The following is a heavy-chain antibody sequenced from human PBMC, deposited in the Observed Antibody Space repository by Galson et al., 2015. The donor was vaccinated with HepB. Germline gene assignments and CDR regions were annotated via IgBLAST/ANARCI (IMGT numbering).Heavy chain of an antibody. CDR3: ARPIVVVPAAGYDAFDI. Sequence: ETLSLTCTVSGGSISSSSYHWGWIRQPPGKGLEWIGSIYYSGSTYYNPSLKSRVAISVDTSKNQFSLKLSSVTAADTAVYYCARPIVVVPAAGYDAFDIWGQGTMVTVSS. CDR1: GGSISSSSYH. J-gene: IGHJ3*02. D-gene: IGHD2-2*01. V-gene: IGHV4-39*01. CDR2: IYYSGST.